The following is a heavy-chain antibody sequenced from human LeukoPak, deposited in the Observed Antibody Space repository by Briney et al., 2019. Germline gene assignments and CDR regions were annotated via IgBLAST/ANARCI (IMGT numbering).Heavy chain of an antibody. CDR2: INHSGST. D-gene: IGHD3-3*01. CDR1: GGSFSGYY. J-gene: IGHJ5*02. V-gene: IGHV4-34*01. CDR3: ARGGRYDFWSGYYVDGWLDP. Sequence: SETLSLTCAVYGGSFSGYYWSWIRQPPGKGLEWIGEINHSGSTNYNPSLKSRVTISVDTSKNQFSLKLSSVTAADTAVYYCARGGRYDFWSGYYVDGWLDPWGQGTLVTVSS.